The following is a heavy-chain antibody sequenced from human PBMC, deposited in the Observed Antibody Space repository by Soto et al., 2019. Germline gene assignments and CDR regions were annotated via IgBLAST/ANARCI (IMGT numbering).Heavy chain of an antibody. CDR1: GFTFSAYY. D-gene: IGHD5-18*01. J-gene: IGHJ4*02. CDR2: ISGSGTYT. CDR3: ARDLSGHSYGSDY. V-gene: IGHV3-11*06. Sequence: GGSLRLSCAASGFTFSAYYMSWIRQAPGKGLEWISFISGSGTYTKYADSVKGRFTISRDNAKNSLYLQIDSLRAEDTAVYYCARDLSGHSYGSDYWGQGTPVTVSS.